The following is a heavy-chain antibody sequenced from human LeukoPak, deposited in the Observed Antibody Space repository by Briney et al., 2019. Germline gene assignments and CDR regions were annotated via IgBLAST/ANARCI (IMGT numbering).Heavy chain of an antibody. CDR2: IYYSGST. Sequence: PSETLSLTCTVSGGSISSYYWSWIRQPPGKGLEWIGYIYYSGSTNYSPSLKSRVTISVDTSKNQFSLKLSSVTAADTAVYYCVRDRASTGNWFDPWGQGTLVTVSS. J-gene: IGHJ5*02. CDR3: VRDRASTGNWFDP. D-gene: IGHD1-1*01. CDR1: GGSISSYY. V-gene: IGHV4-59*01.